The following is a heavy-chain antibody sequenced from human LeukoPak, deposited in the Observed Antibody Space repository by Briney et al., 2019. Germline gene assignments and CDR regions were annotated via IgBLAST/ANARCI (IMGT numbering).Heavy chain of an antibody. J-gene: IGHJ3*01. Sequence: PGGSLRLSCAASGFTFSSYWMHWVRQAPGKGLEWVSRINTDGSTTDNTNYAGSVKGRFAISRDNAKNTLYLQMNSLRAEDTAVHSCARGDSLLVDSSAYFRDALDLWGQGTMVTVSS. CDR1: GFTFSSYW. D-gene: IGHD3-22*01. CDR2: INTDGSTTDNT. V-gene: IGHV3-74*01. CDR3: ARGDSLLVDSSAYFRDALDL.